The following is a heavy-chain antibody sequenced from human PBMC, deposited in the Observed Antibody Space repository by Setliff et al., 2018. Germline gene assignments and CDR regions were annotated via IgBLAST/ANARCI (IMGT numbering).Heavy chain of an antibody. V-gene: IGHV4-61*09. Sequence: TLSLTCTVSDDSISSRHYYWRWIRQPAGKGLEWLGQIYTSWSTNYNPSLKGRATLSIDASKRQFSLKLTSVTAADTAVYYCARMSGFLYMDVRGKGTTVTVSS. CDR3: ARMSGFLYMDV. J-gene: IGHJ6*03. CDR1: DDSISSRHYY. CDR2: IYTSWST. D-gene: IGHD3-3*01.